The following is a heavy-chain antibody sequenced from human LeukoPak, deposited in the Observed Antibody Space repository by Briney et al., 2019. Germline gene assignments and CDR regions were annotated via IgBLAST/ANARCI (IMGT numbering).Heavy chain of an antibody. V-gene: IGHV3-33*01. J-gene: IGHJ4*02. CDR1: GFNFSNYG. D-gene: IGHD2-21*02. CDR2: IWYDGSNK. CDR3: TANFDF. Sequence: GGSLRLSCATSGFNFSNYGMHWVRQPPGKGLEWVAVIWYDGSNKYYADSVKGRFTISRDNSKDTLYVQMNSLRAEDTAMYYCTANFDFWGQGTLVTVSS.